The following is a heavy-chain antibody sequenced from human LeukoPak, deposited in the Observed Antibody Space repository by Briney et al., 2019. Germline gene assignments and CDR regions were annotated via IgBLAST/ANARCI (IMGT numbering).Heavy chain of an antibody. J-gene: IGHJ1*01. Sequence: GGSLRLSCAASGFTFNSHEMHWVRQAPGKGLDWVAVISFHGANEYYADSVKGRFTISRDNSNNTLYLQMNSVRAEDTAVYYCAKDRRGSSYVHYFDTWGQGTLVIVSS. CDR3: AKDRRGSSYVHYFDT. V-gene: IGHV3-30*18. CDR1: GFTFNSHE. D-gene: IGHD3-22*01. CDR2: ISFHGANE.